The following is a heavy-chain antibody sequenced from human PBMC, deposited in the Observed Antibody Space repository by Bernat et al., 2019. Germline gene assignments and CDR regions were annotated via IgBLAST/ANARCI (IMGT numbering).Heavy chain of an antibody. V-gene: IGHV3-66*01. CDR3: ASETESSGWEKGRWFDP. CDR2: IYSGGST. J-gene: IGHJ5*02. D-gene: IGHD6-19*01. CDR1: GFTVSSNY. Sequence: EVQLVESGGGLVQPGGSLRLSCAASGFTVSSNYMSWVRQAPGKGLEWVSVIYSGGSTYYADSVKGRFTISRDNSKNTLYLQMNSLRAEDTAVYYCASETESSGWEKGRWFDPWGQGTLVTVSS.